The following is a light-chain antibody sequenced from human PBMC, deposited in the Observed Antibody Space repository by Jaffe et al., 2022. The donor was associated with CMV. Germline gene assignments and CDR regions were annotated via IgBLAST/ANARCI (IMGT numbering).Light chain of an antibody. J-gene: IGKJ4*01. Sequence: DIQMTQSPSTLSASVGDRVTITCRASQSIGVLLAWYQQKPGKAPKLLIYKSSNLQSGVPSRFSGSGSGTEFTLTITSLQPDDFATYYCQQHDIYSLTFGGGTKVEIK. CDR1: QSIGVL. CDR3: QQHDIYSLT. V-gene: IGKV1-5*03. CDR2: KSS.